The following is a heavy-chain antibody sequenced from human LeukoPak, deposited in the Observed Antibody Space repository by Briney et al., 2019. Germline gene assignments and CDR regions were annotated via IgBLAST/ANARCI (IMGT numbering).Heavy chain of an antibody. Sequence: ASVKVSCKASGYTFTSYGISWVGQAPGQGLEWMGWINPNSGGTNYAQKFQGWVTMTRDTSISTAYMELSRLRSDDTAVYYCARGSIVGATGPYDYWGQGTLVTVSS. J-gene: IGHJ4*02. V-gene: IGHV1-2*04. D-gene: IGHD1-26*01. CDR2: INPNSGGT. CDR3: ARGSIVGATGPYDY. CDR1: GYTFTSYG.